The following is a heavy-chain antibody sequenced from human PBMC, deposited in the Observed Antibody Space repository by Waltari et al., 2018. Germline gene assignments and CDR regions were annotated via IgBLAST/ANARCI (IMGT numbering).Heavy chain of an antibody. D-gene: IGHD3-9*01. CDR1: GFTFSSYA. Sequence: EVQLVESGGGLVQPGGSLRLSCAASGFTFSSYAMHWVRQAPGKGLEYFSAISSNGGSTYYANSVKGRFTISRDNSKNTLYLQMGSLRAEDMAVYYCARSDDILTGYYKGPVDYWGQGTLVTVSS. CDR3: ARSDDILTGYYKGPVDY. CDR2: ISSNGGST. V-gene: IGHV3-64*01. J-gene: IGHJ4*02.